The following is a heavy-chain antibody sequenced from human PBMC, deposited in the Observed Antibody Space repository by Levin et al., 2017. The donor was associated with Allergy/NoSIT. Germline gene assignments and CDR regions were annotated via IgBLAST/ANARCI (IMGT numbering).Heavy chain of an antibody. CDR1: GFTLSNVW. Sequence: LSLTCAASGFTLSNVWMSWVRQAPGKGLEWVGRIKSKTDGGSTDYAAPVKGRFTISRDDSKNTLYLQMTSLKTEDTAVYYCATEIRNTYYHESSGFDYWGQGTLVTVSS. V-gene: IGHV3-15*01. J-gene: IGHJ4*02. CDR3: ATEIRNTYYHESSGFDY. D-gene: IGHD3-22*01. CDR2: IKSKTDGGST.